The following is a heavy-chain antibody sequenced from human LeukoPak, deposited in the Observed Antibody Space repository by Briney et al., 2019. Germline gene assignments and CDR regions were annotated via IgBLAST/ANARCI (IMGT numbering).Heavy chain of an antibody. J-gene: IGHJ4*02. CDR3: ARDRPAAGTRFYFDY. CDR1: GGSISSGDYY. CDR2: IYYSGST. V-gene: IGHV4-30-4*01. D-gene: IGHD6-13*01. Sequence: SQTLSLTCTVSGGSISSGDYYWSWIRQPPGKGLEWIGYIYYSGSTYYNPSLKSRVTISVDTSKNQFSLKLSSVTAADTAVYYCARDRPAAGTRFYFDYWGQGTLVTVSS.